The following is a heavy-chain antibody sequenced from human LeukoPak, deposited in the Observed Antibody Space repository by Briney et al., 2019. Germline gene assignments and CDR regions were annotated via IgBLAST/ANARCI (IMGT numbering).Heavy chain of an antibody. CDR2: IYWDDDK. J-gene: IGHJ4*02. CDR1: GFSLSTNGVR. CDR3: AHTYGIYYFDY. D-gene: IGHD2-15*01. Sequence: SGPALVNPTQTLTXTCTFSGFSLSTNGVRVGWIRQPPGKALEWLALIYWDDDKRYSPSLKSRLTITKDTSRNKVVLTMTNMDPVDTATYYCAHTYGIYYFDYWGQGTLVTVSS. V-gene: IGHV2-5*02.